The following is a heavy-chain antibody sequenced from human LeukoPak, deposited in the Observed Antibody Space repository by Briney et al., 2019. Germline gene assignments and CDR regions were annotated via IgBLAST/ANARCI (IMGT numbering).Heavy chain of an antibody. J-gene: IGHJ4*02. Sequence: ASVKVSCKTSGYTFTRYGINWVRQAPGQGLEWMGWISVHCDNTNYAQKFQGRVTMTKDTSTNTAYMELRSLTSDDTAVYYCARDPSTVTPYPPDYWGQGTLVTVSS. D-gene: IGHD4-17*01. CDR1: GYTFTRYG. V-gene: IGHV1-18*01. CDR2: ISVHCDNT. CDR3: ARDPSTVTPYPPDY.